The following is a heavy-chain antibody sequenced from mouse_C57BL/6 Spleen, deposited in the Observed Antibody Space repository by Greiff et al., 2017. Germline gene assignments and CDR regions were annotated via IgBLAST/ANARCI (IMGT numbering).Heavy chain of an antibody. Sequence: EVQLQQSGPELVKPGASVKISCKASGYSFTGYYMNWVKQSPEKSLEWIGEINPSTGGTTYNQKFKAKATLTVDKSSSTAYMQLKSLTSEDSAVYYCARLGLGRAYWGQGTLVTVSA. CDR3: ARLGLGRAY. D-gene: IGHD4-1*01. CDR2: INPSTGGT. V-gene: IGHV1-42*01. J-gene: IGHJ3*01. CDR1: GYSFTGYY.